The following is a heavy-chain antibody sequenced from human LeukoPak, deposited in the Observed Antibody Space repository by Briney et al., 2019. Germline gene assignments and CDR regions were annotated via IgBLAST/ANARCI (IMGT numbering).Heavy chain of an antibody. V-gene: IGHV3-23*01. CDR3: AKNTYDILTGPEY. CDR1: GFTFSTYW. Sequence: GGSLRLSCATSGFTFSTYWMTWVRQAPGKGLEWVSSIGASDYTTYYADSVKGRFTISRDNPKNTLYLQMNSLRAEDTALYYCAKNTYDILTGPEYWGQGTLVTVSS. D-gene: IGHD3-9*01. CDR2: IGASDYTT. J-gene: IGHJ4*02.